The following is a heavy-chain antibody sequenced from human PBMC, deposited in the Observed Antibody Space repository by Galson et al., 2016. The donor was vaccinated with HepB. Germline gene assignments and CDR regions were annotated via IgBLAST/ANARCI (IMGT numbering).Heavy chain of an antibody. Sequence: SLRLSCAASGFSFSTSGMSWVRQTPGRGLEWVSGITGSGDTTHYADSVKGRFTISRDNSKNTLYLDMNNLRAGDTAVYYCGKHGGFDYWGQGALVTVSS. CDR1: GFSFSTSG. CDR2: ITGSGDTT. V-gene: IGHV3-23*01. D-gene: IGHD3-16*01. J-gene: IGHJ4*02. CDR3: GKHGGFDY.